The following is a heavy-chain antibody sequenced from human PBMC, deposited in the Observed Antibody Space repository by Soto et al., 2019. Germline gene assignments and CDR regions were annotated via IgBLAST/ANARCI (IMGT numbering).Heavy chain of an antibody. CDR2: ISSSSSYI. V-gene: IGHV3-21*01. Sequence: GGSLRLSCAASGFTFSSYSMNWVRQAPGKGLEWVSSISSSSSYIYYADSVKGRFTISRDNAKNSLYLQMNSLRAEDTAVYYCARDREVVAALSFLDYWGQGTLVTVSS. CDR1: GFTFSSYS. J-gene: IGHJ4*02. CDR3: ARDREVVAALSFLDY. D-gene: IGHD2-15*01.